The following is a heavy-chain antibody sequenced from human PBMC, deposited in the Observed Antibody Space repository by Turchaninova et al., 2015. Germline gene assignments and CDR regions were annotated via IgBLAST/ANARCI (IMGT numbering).Heavy chain of an antibody. V-gene: IGHV6-1*01. J-gene: IGHJ5*02. CDR2: TYLRSDWYN. CDR1: GDSVASNRAD. CDR3: VREEISVTRGFFFDP. D-gene: IGHD3-10*01. Sequence: QVQLQQSGPSLVNPSQTLSLTFAISGDSVASNRADCNWVRQSPSRGLEWLGRTYLRSDWYNDYAESVIGRITIIPDTSKDQISLHLSSVTPEDAAVYYCVREEISVTRGFFFDPWGQGTQVTVSS.